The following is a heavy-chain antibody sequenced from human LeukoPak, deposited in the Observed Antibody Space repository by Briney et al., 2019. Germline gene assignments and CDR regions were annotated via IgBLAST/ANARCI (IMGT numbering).Heavy chain of an antibody. CDR3: ASVPFWSGTSEFDP. CDR1: GLNIISYS. Sequence: PGGSLRLSCAAAGLNIISYSMNWVRQAPREGLVGVSYFSSSSSNIYYAGSVKGRFTISRDNAKNSLYLQMSSLRAEDTAVYYCASVPFWSGTSEFDPWGQGTLVTVSS. J-gene: IGHJ5*02. V-gene: IGHV3-48*01. CDR2: FSSSSSNI. D-gene: IGHD3-3*01.